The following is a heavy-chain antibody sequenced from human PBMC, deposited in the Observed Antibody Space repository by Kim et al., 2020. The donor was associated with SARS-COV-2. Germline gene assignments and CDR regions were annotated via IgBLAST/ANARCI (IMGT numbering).Heavy chain of an antibody. CDR3: ARTKVTIFGVFSPYYYGMDV. D-gene: IGHD3-3*01. CDR2: IIHSGST. V-gene: IGHV4-34*12. J-gene: IGHJ6*02. Sequence: SETLSLTCAVYGGSFSGYYWSWIRQPPGKGLEWIGEIIHSGSTNYNPSLKSRVTITVDTSKNQFSLKLSSVTAADTAVYYCARTKVTIFGVFSPYYYGMDVWGPGTTFTVSS. CDR1: GGSFSGYY.